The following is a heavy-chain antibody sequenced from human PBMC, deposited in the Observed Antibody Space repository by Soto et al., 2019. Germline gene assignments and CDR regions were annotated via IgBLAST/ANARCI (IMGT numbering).Heavy chain of an antibody. J-gene: IGHJ3*02. CDR2: IYYSGST. D-gene: IGHD1-26*01. CDR1: GGSISSYY. V-gene: IGHV4-59*01. Sequence: QVQLQESSPGLVKPSETLSLTCTVSGGSISSYYWSWIRQPPGKGLEWIGYIYYSGSTNYNPSLKSRVTISVDTSKNQFSLKLSSVTAADTAVYYCARDRSTSGDAFDIWGQGTMVTVSS. CDR3: ARDRSTSGDAFDI.